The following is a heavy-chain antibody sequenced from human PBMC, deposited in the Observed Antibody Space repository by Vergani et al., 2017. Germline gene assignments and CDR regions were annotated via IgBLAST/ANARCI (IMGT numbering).Heavy chain of an antibody. J-gene: IGHJ6*02. Sequence: EVHLLESGGGQVEAGGSLRLSCVASGFTFSNSAMSWVRQTSGKGLEWVSAISGHGDRTYYADSVKGRFTISRDNSKNTLYLQMNSLRAEDTAVYYCAKGDSRTGEILYYYYGMDVWGQGTTVTVSS. D-gene: IGHD7-27*01. CDR2: ISGHGDRT. CDR3: AKGDSRTGEILYYYYGMDV. V-gene: IGHV3-23*01. CDR1: GFTFSNSA.